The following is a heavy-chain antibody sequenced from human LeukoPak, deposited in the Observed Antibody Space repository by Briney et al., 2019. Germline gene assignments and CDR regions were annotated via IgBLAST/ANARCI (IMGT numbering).Heavy chain of an antibody. CDR2: IWYDGSNK. CDR3: ARAPVVGQGGY. J-gene: IGHJ4*02. CDR1: GFTFSSYG. D-gene: IGHD2-15*01. Sequence: PGRSLRLSCAASGFTFSSYGMHWVRQAPGKGLEWVAVIWYDGSNKYYADSVKGRFTISRDNSKNTLYLQMNSLRAEDTAVYYCARAPVVGQGGYWGQGTLVTVSS. V-gene: IGHV3-33*01.